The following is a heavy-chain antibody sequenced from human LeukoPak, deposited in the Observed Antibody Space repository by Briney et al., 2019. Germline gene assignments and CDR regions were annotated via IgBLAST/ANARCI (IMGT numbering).Heavy chain of an antibody. J-gene: IGHJ4*02. D-gene: IGHD2-2*01. Sequence: SETLSLTCTVSGCSISSGGYYWSWIRQHPGKGLEWIGYIYYSGSTYYNPSLKSRVTISVDTSKNQFSLRLSSVTAADTAVYYCARYCSSTSCYLFDYWGQGTLVTVSS. CDR1: GCSISSGGYY. V-gene: IGHV4-31*03. CDR3: ARYCSSTSCYLFDY. CDR2: IYYSGST.